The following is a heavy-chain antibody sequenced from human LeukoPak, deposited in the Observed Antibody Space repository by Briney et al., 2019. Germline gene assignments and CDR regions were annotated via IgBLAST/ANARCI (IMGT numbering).Heavy chain of an antibody. D-gene: IGHD3-22*01. CDR1: GFTFSSYA. CDR3: AKDLIEYYYDSSGGYYFDY. Sequence: GGSLRLSCAASGFTFSSYAMSWVRQAPGKGLEWVSAISDSGGSTYYADSVKGRFTISRDNSKNTLYLQMNSLRAEDTAVYYCAKDLIEYYYDSSGGYYFDYWGQGTLVTVSS. CDR2: ISDSGGST. J-gene: IGHJ4*02. V-gene: IGHV3-23*01.